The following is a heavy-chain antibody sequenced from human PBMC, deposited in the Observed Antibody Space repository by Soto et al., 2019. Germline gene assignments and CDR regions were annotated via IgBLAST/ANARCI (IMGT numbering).Heavy chain of an antibody. J-gene: IGHJ4*02. CDR1: GFTFSSYW. CDR2: IKQDGSEK. V-gene: IGHV3-7*01. CDR3: ASELLPPYRYCSGGSCEQTDY. Sequence: GESLKISCAASGFTFSSYWMSWVRQAPGKGLEWVANIKQDGSEKYYVDSVKGRFTISRDNAKNSLYLQMNSLRAEDTAVYYCASELLPPYRYCSGGSCEQTDYWGQGTLVTVSS. D-gene: IGHD2-15*01.